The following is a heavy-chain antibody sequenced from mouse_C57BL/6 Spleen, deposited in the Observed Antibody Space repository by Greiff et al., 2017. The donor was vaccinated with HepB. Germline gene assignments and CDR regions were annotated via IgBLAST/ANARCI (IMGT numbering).Heavy chain of an antibody. CDR3: ARAGVGVLNYFDY. J-gene: IGHJ2*01. V-gene: IGHV3-6*01. Sequence: EVKLQESGPGLVKPSQSLSLTCSVTGYSITSGYYWNWIRQFPGNKLEWMGYISYDGSNNYNPSLKNRISITRDTSKNQFFLKLNSVTTEDTATYYCARAGVGVLNYFDYWGQGTTLTVSS. D-gene: IGHD1-1*01. CDR1: GYSITSGYY. CDR2: ISYDGSN.